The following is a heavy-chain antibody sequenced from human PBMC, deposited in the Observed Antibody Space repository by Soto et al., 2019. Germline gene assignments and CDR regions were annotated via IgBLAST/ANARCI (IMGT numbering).Heavy chain of an antibody. J-gene: IGHJ5*02. Sequence: ASVKVSCKASGYTFTGYYIHWVRQAPGQGLEWMGWINPNSGGTNYAQKFQGWVTMTKDTSKNQVVLTMTNMDPVDTATYYCAHIHHYDDGFDPWGQGTLVTVSS. V-gene: IGHV1-2*04. D-gene: IGHD4-17*01. CDR1: GYTFTGYY. CDR3: AHIHHYDDGFDP. CDR2: INPNSGGT.